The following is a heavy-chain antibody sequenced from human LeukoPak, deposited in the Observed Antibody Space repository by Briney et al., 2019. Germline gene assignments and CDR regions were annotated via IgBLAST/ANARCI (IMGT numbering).Heavy chain of an antibody. D-gene: IGHD6-13*01. J-gene: IGHJ5*02. CDR1: GGSISSSSYY. V-gene: IGHV4-39*07. CDR2: IYYSGST. CDR3: AGRASSGWYVLQSNWFDP. Sequence: PSETLSLTCTVSGGSISSSSYYWGWIRQPPGKGLEWIGSIYYSGSTYYNPSLKSRVTISVDTSKNQFSLKLSSVTAADTAVYYCAGRASSGWYVLQSNWFDPWGQGTLVTVSS.